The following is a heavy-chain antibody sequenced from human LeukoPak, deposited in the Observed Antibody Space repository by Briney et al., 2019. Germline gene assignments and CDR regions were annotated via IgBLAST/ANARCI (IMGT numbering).Heavy chain of an antibody. CDR3: ARTRYCSGATCFSPELFDS. J-gene: IGHJ4*02. CDR1: GGSISGAGHY. CDR2: IHYSVGT. V-gene: IGHV4-61*05. Sequence: SETLSLTCTVSGGSISGAGHYWGWIRQHPGKGLECIGYIHYSVGTNYNPSLKSRVTISVDTSMNQFSLKLTSVTATDTAVYYCARTRYCSGATCFSPELFDSWGQGTLVTVSS. D-gene: IGHD2-15*01.